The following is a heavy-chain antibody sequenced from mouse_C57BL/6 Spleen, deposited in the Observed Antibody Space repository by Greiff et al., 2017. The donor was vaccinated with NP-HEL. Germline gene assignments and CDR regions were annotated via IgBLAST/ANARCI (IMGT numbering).Heavy chain of an antibody. Sequence: EVQLQQSGPELVKPGASVKIPCKASGYTFTDYNMDWVKQSHGKSLEWIGDINPNNGGTIYNQKFKGKATLTVDKSSSTAYMELRSLTSEDTAVYYCARRITTVLWYFDVWGTGTTVTVSS. CDR3: ARRITTVLWYFDV. D-gene: IGHD1-1*01. CDR1: GYTFTDYN. V-gene: IGHV1-18*01. CDR2: INPNNGGT. J-gene: IGHJ1*03.